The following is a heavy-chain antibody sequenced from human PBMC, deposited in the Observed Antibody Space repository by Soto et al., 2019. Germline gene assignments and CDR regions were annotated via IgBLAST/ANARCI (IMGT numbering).Heavy chain of an antibody. V-gene: IGHV3-7*01. J-gene: IGHJ3*02. CDR2: IKEDGSQK. Sequence: EVQLLESGGGLVQPGGSLRLSCAASGFSFSSHWMTWVRQAPGKGLEWVANIKEDGSQKYYVDSVKGRFTISRDNAKNSLSLQMNSLRAEDTAVYYWARDGRYCTWSNCRGDAFDIWGQGTVVTVSS. D-gene: IGHD2-8*01. CDR3: ARDGRYCTWSNCRGDAFDI. CDR1: GFSFSSHW.